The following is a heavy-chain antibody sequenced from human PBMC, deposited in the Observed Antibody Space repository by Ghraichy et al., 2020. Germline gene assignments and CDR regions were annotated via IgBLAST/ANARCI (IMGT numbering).Heavy chain of an antibody. Sequence: GPTLVKPTQTLTLTCTFSGFSLSTSGMCVSWIRQPPGKALEWLARIDWDDDKYYSTSLKTRLTISKDTSKNQVVLTMTNMDPVDTATYYCARMAPYDFWSGYSPDRPWYYFDYWGQGTLVTVSS. CDR3: ARMAPYDFWSGYSPDRPWYYFDY. D-gene: IGHD3-3*01. CDR1: GFSLSTSGMC. J-gene: IGHJ4*02. V-gene: IGHV2-70*11. CDR2: IDWDDDK.